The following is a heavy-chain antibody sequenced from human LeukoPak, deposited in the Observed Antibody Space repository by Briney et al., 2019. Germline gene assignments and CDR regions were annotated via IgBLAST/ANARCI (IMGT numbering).Heavy chain of an antibody. CDR1: GGSFSGYY. V-gene: IGHV4-34*01. CDR2: IDHSGST. Sequence: KTSETLSLTCAVYGGSFSGYYWSWIRQPPGKGLEWIGEIDHSGSTNYNPPLKSRVTISVDTSKNQSSLKLSSVTAADTAVYYCARGGLEVAGISRGYYFDYWGQGTLVTVSS. D-gene: IGHD6-19*01. J-gene: IGHJ4*02. CDR3: ARGGLEVAGISRGYYFDY.